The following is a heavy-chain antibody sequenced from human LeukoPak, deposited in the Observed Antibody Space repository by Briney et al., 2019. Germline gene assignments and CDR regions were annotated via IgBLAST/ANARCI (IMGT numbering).Heavy chain of an antibody. J-gene: IGHJ3*02. D-gene: IGHD5-12*01. Sequence: GESLQISCKGSGYSFTSYWIGWVRQMPGKGLDWMGIIYPGDSDTRYSPSFQGQVTISADKSINTAYLQWSSLKASDTAMYYCARRPTGMEWLHAFDIWGQGTKVTVSS. CDR3: ARRPTGMEWLHAFDI. V-gene: IGHV5-51*01. CDR1: GYSFTSYW. CDR2: IYPGDSDT.